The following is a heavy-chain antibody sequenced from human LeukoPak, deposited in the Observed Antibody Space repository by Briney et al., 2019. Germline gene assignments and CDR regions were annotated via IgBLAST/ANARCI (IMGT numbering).Heavy chain of an antibody. J-gene: IGHJ4*02. CDR3: ARDCSGGLDY. V-gene: IGHV3-30*12. D-gene: IGHD2-15*01. CDR2: ISYDGSNK. Sequence: GGSLARACGAYGFTFGTRVVHWVRQALGKGMEWVAIISYDGSNKYYGDSVKGRITISRDNSKNTLFLQLNSLRAEDTAVYYCARDCSGGLDYWGQGTLVTVSS. CDR1: GFTFGTRV.